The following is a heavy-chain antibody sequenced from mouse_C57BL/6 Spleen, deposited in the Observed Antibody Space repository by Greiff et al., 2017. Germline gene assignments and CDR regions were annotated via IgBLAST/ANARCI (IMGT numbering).Heavy chain of an antibody. V-gene: IGHV14-3*01. J-gene: IGHJ4*01. CDR2: IDPANGNT. Sequence: VQLQQSVAELVRPGASVKLSCTASGFNIKNTYMPWVKQRPEQGLEWIGRIDPANGNTKYAPKFQGKATITADTSSNTAYLQLSSLTSEDTAIYYCARSNYVDYYAMDYWGQGTSVTVSS. CDR1: GFNIKNTY. D-gene: IGHD2-5*01. CDR3: ARSNYVDYYAMDY.